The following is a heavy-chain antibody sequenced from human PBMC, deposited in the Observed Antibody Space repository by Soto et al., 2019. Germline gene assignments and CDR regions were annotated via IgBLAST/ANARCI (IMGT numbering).Heavy chain of an antibody. J-gene: IGHJ6*03. CDR2: ISGSGGST. CDR3: AKGGQGGAKRQEDYYYMDV. CDR1: GFTFSSYA. D-gene: IGHD1-26*01. V-gene: IGHV3-23*01. Sequence: GGSLRLSCAASGFTFSSYAMSWVRQAPGKGLEWVSAISGSGGSTYYADSVKGRFTISRDNSKNTLYLQMNSLRAEDTAVYYCAKGGQGGAKRQEDYYYMDVWGKGTTVTVSS.